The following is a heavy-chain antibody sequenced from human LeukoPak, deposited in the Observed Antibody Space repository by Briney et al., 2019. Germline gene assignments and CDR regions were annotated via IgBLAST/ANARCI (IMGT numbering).Heavy chain of an antibody. V-gene: IGHV1-2*02. J-gene: IGHJ5*02. CDR1: GYTFTGYY. CDR3: ARADNKIWRSTGENWFDP. CDR2: INPNSGGT. Sequence: GASVKVSCKASGYTFTGYYIHWVRQAPGQGLEWMGWINPNSGGTNYAHKFQGRVTMTGDTSITTAYMEFSRLRSDDTAVFYCARADNKIWRSTGENWFDPWGQGTLVTVPS. D-gene: IGHD1-14*01.